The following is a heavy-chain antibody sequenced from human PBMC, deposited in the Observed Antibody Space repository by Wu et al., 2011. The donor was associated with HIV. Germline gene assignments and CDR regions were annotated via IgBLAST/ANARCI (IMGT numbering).Heavy chain of an antibody. V-gene: IGHV1-8*01. CDR3: ARGQEVLGS. D-gene: IGHD2/OR15-2a*01. CDR2: MNPDSGNT. J-gene: IGHJ5*02. Sequence: QVQLVQSGAEVKKPGASLKVSCKASGYTFTSFPLEWVRQATGQGLEWMGWMNPDSGNTGYAQKFQGRVTITRNTSISTAYMELSSLRSEDTAVYYCARGQEVLGSWGQGTLVTVSS. CDR1: GYTFTSFP.